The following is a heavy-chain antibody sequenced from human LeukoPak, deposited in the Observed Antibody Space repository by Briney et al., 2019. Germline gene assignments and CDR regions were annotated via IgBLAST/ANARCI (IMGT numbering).Heavy chain of an antibody. CDR1: GFAFSSYE. CDR3: ASRQSYGGYDD. Sequence: LSGGSLRLSCAASGFAFSSYEMNWVRQAPGKGLEWVSYISTSGSTIHCADSVKGRFTFSRDNAKNSVYLQMNSLRAEDTAVYYCASRQSYGGYDDWGQGTLVTVSS. V-gene: IGHV3-48*03. CDR2: ISTSGSTI. J-gene: IGHJ4*02. D-gene: IGHD5-12*01.